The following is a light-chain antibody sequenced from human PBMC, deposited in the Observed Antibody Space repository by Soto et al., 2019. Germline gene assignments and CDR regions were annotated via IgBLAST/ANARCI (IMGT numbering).Light chain of an antibody. CDR3: QQYNNWPRT. CDR1: QSVSSN. V-gene: IGKV3-15*01. Sequence: EVVMTQSPATLSVSPGERATLSCRASQSVSSNLAWYQQKPGQAPRLLIYGASTRATGIPARFSGSGSGTEFTLTISRLQSEVFAVYSCQQYNNWPRTFGQRTKLQI. J-gene: IGKJ2*02. CDR2: GAS.